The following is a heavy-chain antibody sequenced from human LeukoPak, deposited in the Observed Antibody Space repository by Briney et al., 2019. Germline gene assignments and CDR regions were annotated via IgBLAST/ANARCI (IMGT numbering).Heavy chain of an antibody. V-gene: IGHV1-69*04. D-gene: IGHD2-2*01. CDR3: ARDVPYCSSTSCPHPNRFDP. Sequence: SVKVSCKASGGTFSSYAISWVRQAPGQGLEWMGRIIPILGIANYAQKFQGRVTITADKSTSTAYMELSSLRSEDTAVYYCARDVPYCSSTSCPHPNRFDPWGQGPLVTVSS. CDR2: IIPILGIA. CDR1: GGTFSSYA. J-gene: IGHJ5*02.